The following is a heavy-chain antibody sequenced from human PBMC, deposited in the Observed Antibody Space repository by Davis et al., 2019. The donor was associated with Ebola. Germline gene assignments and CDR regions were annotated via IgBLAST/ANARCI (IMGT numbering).Heavy chain of an antibody. CDR2: INPSGGST. D-gene: IGHD4-17*01. J-gene: IGHJ6*02. CDR1: GYTFTSYY. CDR3: ARDYGSIHGTTVTRWYYGMDV. V-gene: IGHV1-46*01. Sequence: ASVKVSCKASGYTFTSYYMHWVRQAPGQGLEWMGIINPSGGSTSYAQKFQGRVTMTRDTSTSTVYMELSSLRSEDTAVYYCARDYGSIHGTTVTRWYYGMDVWGQGTTVTVSS.